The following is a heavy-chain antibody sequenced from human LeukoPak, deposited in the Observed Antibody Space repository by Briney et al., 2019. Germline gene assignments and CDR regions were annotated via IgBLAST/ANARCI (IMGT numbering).Heavy chain of an antibody. J-gene: IGHJ4*02. V-gene: IGHV3-23*01. CDR3: AKMVDGSGSYYSFDY. CDR1: GFTFSSYS. D-gene: IGHD3-10*01. CDR2: ISSSSGTT. Sequence: GGSLRLSCAASGFTFSSYSMNWVRQAPGKGLEWVSYISSSSGTTYYADSVKGRFTISRDNSKNTLYLQMNSLRAEDTAVYYCAKMVDGSGSYYSFDYWGQGTLVTVSS.